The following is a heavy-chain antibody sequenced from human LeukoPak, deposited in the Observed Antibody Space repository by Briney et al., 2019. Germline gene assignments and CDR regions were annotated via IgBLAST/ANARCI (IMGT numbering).Heavy chain of an antibody. CDR1: GGTFSSYA. Sequence: GASVKVSCKASGGTFSSYAISWVRQAPGQGLEWMGGIIPIFGTANYAQKFQGRVTITADESTSTAYMELSSLRSEDTAVYYCARAADNWNSFDYWGQGTLVTVSS. J-gene: IGHJ4*02. CDR2: IIPIFGTA. V-gene: IGHV1-69*13. CDR3: ARAADNWNSFDY. D-gene: IGHD1/OR15-1a*01.